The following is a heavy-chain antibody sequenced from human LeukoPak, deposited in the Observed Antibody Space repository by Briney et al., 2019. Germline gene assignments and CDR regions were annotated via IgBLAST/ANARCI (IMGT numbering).Heavy chain of an antibody. Sequence: GGSLRLSCAASGSSWMHWVRQAPGKGLVWVSHINSDGSWTSYADSVKGRFTISKDNAKNTVYLQMNNLRAEDTAVYYCVSFYETYWGRGTLVTVSS. J-gene: IGHJ4*02. CDR3: VSFYETY. CDR1: GSSW. V-gene: IGHV3-74*01. D-gene: IGHD2/OR15-2a*01. CDR2: INSDGSWT.